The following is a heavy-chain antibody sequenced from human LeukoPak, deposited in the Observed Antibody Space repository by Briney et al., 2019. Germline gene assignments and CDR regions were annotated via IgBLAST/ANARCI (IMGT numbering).Heavy chain of an antibody. D-gene: IGHD6-6*01. Sequence: ASVKVSCKASGYTFTSYGISWVRQAPGQGLEWMGWISAYNGNTNYAQKLQGRVTVTTDTSTSTAYMELRSLRSDDTAVYYCARNPLEYSSSSAADYWGQGTLVTVSS. CDR1: GYTFTSYG. CDR3: ARNPLEYSSSSAADY. CDR2: ISAYNGNT. V-gene: IGHV1-18*01. J-gene: IGHJ4*02.